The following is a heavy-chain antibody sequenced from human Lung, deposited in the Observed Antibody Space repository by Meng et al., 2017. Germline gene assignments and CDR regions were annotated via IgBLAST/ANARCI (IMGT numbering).Heavy chain of an antibody. V-gene: IGHV4-4*02. CDR1: GGSISSRNW. Sequence: HGRLQESGPGLVKSSGTLSLTCAVFGGSISSRNWWSWVRQSPGKGLEWIGEIYHSGRTNYNPSLESRVTISLDKSQNHFSLKVKSVTAADTAVYYCVRGGQDQAYYDFWSGPFDPWGQGTLVTVSS. J-gene: IGHJ5*02. CDR3: VRGGQDQAYYDFWSGPFDP. D-gene: IGHD3-3*01. CDR2: IYHSGRT.